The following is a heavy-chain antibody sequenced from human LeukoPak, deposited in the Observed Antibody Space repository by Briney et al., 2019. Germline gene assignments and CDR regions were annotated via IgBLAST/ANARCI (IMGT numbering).Heavy chain of an antibody. CDR3: ARSTVPSYSLPAYFDY. D-gene: IGHD4-17*01. V-gene: IGHV3-30*04. CDR2: ISYDGSNK. J-gene: IGHJ4*02. CDR1: GFTFSSYA. Sequence: PGGSLRLSCAASGFTFSSYAMHWVRQAPGKGLEWVAVISYDGSNKYYADSVKGRFTISRDNSKNTLYLQMNSLRAEDTAVYYCARSTVPSYSLPAYFDYWGQGTLVTVSS.